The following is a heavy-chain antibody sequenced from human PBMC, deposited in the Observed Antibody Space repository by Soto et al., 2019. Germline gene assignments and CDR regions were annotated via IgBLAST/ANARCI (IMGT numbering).Heavy chain of an antibody. CDR3: ARGWDDYYYGSGSYLTNYYMDV. CDR2: ISSSSSYI. D-gene: IGHD3-10*01. Sequence: GGSLRLSCAASGFTFSSYSMNWVRQAPGKGLEWVSSISSSSSYIYYADSVKGRFTISRDNAKNSLYLQMNSLRAEDTAVYYCARGWDDYYYGSGSYLTNYYMDVWGKGTTVTVSS. CDR1: GFTFSSYS. V-gene: IGHV3-21*01. J-gene: IGHJ6*03.